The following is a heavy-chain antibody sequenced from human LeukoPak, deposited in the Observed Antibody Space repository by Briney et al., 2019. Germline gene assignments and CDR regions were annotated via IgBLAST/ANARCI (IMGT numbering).Heavy chain of an antibody. CDR1: GGTFSSYA. J-gene: IGHJ4*02. CDR2: IIPIFGTA. V-gene: IGHV1-69*13. CDR3: ATYPPYDYVWGSYRSGDY. D-gene: IGHD3-16*02. Sequence: SVKVSCKASGGTFSSYAISWVRQAPGQGLEWMGGIIPIFGTANYAQKFQGRVTITADESTSTAYMELSSLRSEDTAVYYCATYPPYDYVWGSYRSGDYWGQGTLVTVSS.